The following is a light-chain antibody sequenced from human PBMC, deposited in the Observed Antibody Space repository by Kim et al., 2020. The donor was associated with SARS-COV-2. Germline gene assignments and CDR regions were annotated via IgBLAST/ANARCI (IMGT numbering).Light chain of an antibody. CDR3: QQYANWPLT. CDR1: QSVGSK. J-gene: IGKJ4*01. Sequence: VSLGEGATLSCRASQSVGSKLAWYQQRPGQAPRLLIYDASTRATGIPARFSGSGSGTEFTVTISSLQSEDFAVYYCQQYANWPLTFGGGTKVDIK. CDR2: DAS. V-gene: IGKV3-15*01.